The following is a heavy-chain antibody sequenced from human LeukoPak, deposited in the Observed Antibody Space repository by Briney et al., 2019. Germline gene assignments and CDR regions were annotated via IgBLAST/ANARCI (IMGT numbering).Heavy chain of an antibody. Sequence: SETLSLTCTVSGGSISSYYWNWIRQPPGKGLEWIGHIYHSGSTYYNPSLKSRVTISVDRSNNQFSLKLSSVTAADTAVYYCASLTSYYFDYWGQGALVTVSS. CDR1: GGSISSYY. CDR3: ASLTSYYFDY. J-gene: IGHJ4*02. CDR2: IYHSGST. V-gene: IGHV4-59*12.